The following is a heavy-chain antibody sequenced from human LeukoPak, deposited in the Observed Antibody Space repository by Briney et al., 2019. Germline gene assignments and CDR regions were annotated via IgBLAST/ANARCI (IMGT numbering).Heavy chain of an antibody. D-gene: IGHD6-13*01. J-gene: IGHJ4*02. CDR3: ARAGYSSSWLLY. Sequence: GGSLRLSCAASGFTFSSYSMNWVRQAPGKGLEWVSAISSGGRTIYYADSVKGRFTISRDNAKNALYLQMNSLKAEETAIYYCARAGYSSSWLLYWGQGTLVTVSS. CDR1: GFTFSSYS. V-gene: IGHV3-48*04. CDR2: ISSGGRTI.